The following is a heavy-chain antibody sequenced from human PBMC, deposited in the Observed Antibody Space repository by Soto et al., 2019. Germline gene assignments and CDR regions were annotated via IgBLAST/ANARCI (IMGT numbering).Heavy chain of an antibody. V-gene: IGHV3-11*05. Sequence: QVPLVESGGGLVKPGGSLKLSCAASGFTFSDYYMSWIRQAPGKGLEWVSYISRSSSYTNYADSVKGRFTISRDNAKNSLYLQMNSLRAEDTAVYYCARDADILTGSDAFDIWGQGTMVTVSS. D-gene: IGHD3-9*01. CDR2: ISRSSSYT. J-gene: IGHJ3*02. CDR1: GFTFSDYY. CDR3: ARDADILTGSDAFDI.